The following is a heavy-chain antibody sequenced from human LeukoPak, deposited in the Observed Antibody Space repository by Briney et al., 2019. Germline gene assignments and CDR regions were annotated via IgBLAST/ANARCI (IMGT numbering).Heavy chain of an antibody. CDR3: ARHRSRMVRGGDWFDP. Sequence: ASVKVSCKVSGYTFTSYGISWVRQAPGQGLEWMGWISAYNGNTNYAHKLQGRVTMTTDTSTSTAYMELRSLRSDDTAVYYCARHRSRMVRGGDWFDPWGQGTLVTVSS. V-gene: IGHV1-18*01. CDR2: ISAYNGNT. D-gene: IGHD3-10*01. CDR1: GYTFTSYG. J-gene: IGHJ5*02.